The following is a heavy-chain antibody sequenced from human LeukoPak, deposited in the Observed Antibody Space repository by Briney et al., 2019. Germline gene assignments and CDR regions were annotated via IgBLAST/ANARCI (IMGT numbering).Heavy chain of an antibody. CDR3: ARSPCTSSTCNGFYGMDV. Sequence: GGSLRLSCEASGFSFKSYEMNWVRQAPGKGLEWVSGISGSGANTYYPNSVKGRFTISGDNSKNTLYLQMNSLRAEDTAVYFCARSPCTSSTCNGFYGMDVWGQGTTVTVSS. CDR2: ISGSGANT. J-gene: IGHJ6*02. V-gene: IGHV3-23*01. D-gene: IGHD2-2*01. CDR1: GFSFKSYE.